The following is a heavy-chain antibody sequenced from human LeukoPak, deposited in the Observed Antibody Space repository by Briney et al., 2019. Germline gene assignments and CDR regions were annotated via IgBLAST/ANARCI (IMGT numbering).Heavy chain of an antibody. D-gene: IGHD6-6*01. CDR2: INPNSGGT. CDR1: GYTFTGYY. J-gene: IGHJ6*02. V-gene: IGHV1-2*02. CDR3: AADRIPPHDYYYYGMDV. Sequence: ASVKVSCKASGYTFTGYYMHWVRQAPGQGLEWMGWINPNSGGTNYAQKFQGRVTMTEDTSTDTAYMELSCLRSEDTAVYYCAADRIPPHDYYYYGMDVWGQGTTVTVSS.